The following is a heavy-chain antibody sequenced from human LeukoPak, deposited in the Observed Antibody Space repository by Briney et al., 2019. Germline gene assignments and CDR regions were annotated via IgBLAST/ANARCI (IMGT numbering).Heavy chain of an antibody. CDR2: IYYSGST. D-gene: IGHD3-16*01. J-gene: IGHJ5*02. V-gene: IGHV4-59*01. CDR1: GGSIRSYN. CDR3: ARFTPQGYGWGGYNRFDP. Sequence: SETLSLTCTVSGGSIRSYNWNWIRQPPGKGLEWIGYIYYSGSTNYNPSLKSRVTISVDTSKNQFSLNLTSVTAADTAVYYCARFTPQGYGWGGYNRFDPWGQGTLVTVSS.